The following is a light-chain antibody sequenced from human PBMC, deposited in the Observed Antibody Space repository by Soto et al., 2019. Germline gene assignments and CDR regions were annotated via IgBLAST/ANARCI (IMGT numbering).Light chain of an antibody. Sequence: EIVLTQSPATLALSPGERATLSCRASQSINSQLAWYQQKPGQAPRLLIYDASNRATGIPDRFSGSGSGTDFTLTINRLEPEDFAVYYCQQYGVSPRTFGQGTKVDI. CDR2: DAS. CDR1: QSINSQ. CDR3: QQYGVSPRT. V-gene: IGKV3D-20*01. J-gene: IGKJ1*01.